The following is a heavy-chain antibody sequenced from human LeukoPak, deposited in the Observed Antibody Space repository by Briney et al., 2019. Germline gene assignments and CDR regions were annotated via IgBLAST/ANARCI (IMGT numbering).Heavy chain of an antibody. Sequence: ASVNVSCKTSGYTFTNYGIGWVRQAPGQGLEWMGWISAYTGDTHYVQKFHDRVTMTIDTSTNTAYMQLTTLTSDDTAVYYCARGLGLRLRPSRFDPWGQGTLATVSS. CDR1: GYTFTNYG. CDR3: ARGLGLRLRPSRFDP. D-gene: IGHD2-21*02. V-gene: IGHV1-18*01. J-gene: IGHJ5*02. CDR2: ISAYTGDT.